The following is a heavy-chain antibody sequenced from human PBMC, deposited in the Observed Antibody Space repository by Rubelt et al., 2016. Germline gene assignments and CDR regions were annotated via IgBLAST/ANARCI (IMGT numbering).Heavy chain of an antibody. CDR3: ARDRPSDC. CDR1: GGTFSSYS. Sequence: QVQLVQSGAEVKKPGSSVKVSCKASGGTFSSYSISWVRQAPGQGLEWMGGISPNTGGTYFAPKFQGRVTMTRDTSISTAYMELTRLTSDDTAGYYCARDRPSDCGGQGTLVTVSS. V-gene: IGHV1-2*02. CDR2: ISPNTGGT. J-gene: IGHJ4*02.